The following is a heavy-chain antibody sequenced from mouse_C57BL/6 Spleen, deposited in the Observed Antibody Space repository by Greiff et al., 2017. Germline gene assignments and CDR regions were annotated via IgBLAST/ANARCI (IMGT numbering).Heavy chain of an antibody. J-gene: IGHJ3*01. CDR1: GFTFSSYA. CDR3: TSGDYYGVAY. V-gene: IGHV5-9-1*02. CDR2: ISSGGDYI. D-gene: IGHD1-2*01. Sequence: EVKLMESGEGLVKPGGSLKLSCAASGFTFSSYAMSWVRQTPEKRLEWVAYISSGGDYIYYADTVKGRFTISRDNARNTLYLQMSSLKSEDTAMYYCTSGDYYGVAYWGQGTLVTVSA.